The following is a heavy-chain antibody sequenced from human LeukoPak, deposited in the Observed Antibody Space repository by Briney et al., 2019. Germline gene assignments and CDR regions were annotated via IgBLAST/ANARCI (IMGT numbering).Heavy chain of an antibody. CDR1: GGTFSSYA. V-gene: IGHV1-69*13. CDR2: IIPIFGTA. CDR3: ARDKSEGDILTGGAYAFDI. J-gene: IGHJ3*02. Sequence: SVKVSCRASGGTFSSYAISWVRQAPGQGLEWMGGIIPIFGTANYAQKFQGRVTITADESTSTAYMELSSLRSEDTAVYYCARDKSEGDILTGGAYAFDIWGQGTMVTVSS. D-gene: IGHD3-9*01.